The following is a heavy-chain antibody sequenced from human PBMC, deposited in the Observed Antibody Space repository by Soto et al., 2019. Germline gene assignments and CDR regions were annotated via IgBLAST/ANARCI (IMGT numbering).Heavy chain of an antibody. CDR3: ARDHEGLGYCSGGPCYPRVFDV. Sequence: EASVKVSCKASGGFFSTYAISWVRQAPGQGLEWMGGIIPILRRPNYAQKFQGRVTITADESTTTAYMELSRLSSEDTAIYYCARDHEGLGYCSGGPCYPRVFDVWGPGTMVTVSS. J-gene: IGHJ3*01. V-gene: IGHV1-69*13. D-gene: IGHD2-15*01. CDR1: GGFFSTYA. CDR2: IIPILRRP.